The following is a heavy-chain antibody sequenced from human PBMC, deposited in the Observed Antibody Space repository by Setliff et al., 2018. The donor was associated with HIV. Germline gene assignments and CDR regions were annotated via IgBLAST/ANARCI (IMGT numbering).Heavy chain of an antibody. V-gene: IGHV3-23*01. CDR2: ISGSGGTT. CDR1: GFMFRNYA. D-gene: IGHD2-21*01. Sequence: GGSLRLSCEASGFMFRNYAMSWVRQAPGKGLEWVSTISGSGGTTYYAESVKGRFSISRDNSKDSLYLQMSSLRAEDTAVYYCTRGHYSTFGWGQGTLVTVSS. J-gene: IGHJ4*02. CDR3: TRGHYSTFG.